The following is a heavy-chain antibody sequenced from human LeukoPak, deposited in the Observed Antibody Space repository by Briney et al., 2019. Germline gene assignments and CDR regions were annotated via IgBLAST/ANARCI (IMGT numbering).Heavy chain of an antibody. V-gene: IGHV3-7*01. CDR2: IKQDGSEK. CDR1: GFTFSSYE. CDR3: ARDRYGFGY. Sequence: GGSLRLSCAASGFTFSSYEMNWVRQAPGKGLEWVANIKQDGSEKYYVDSVKGRFTISRDNAKNSVDLQMNSLRAEDTAVYYCARDRYGFGYWGQGTLVTVSS. J-gene: IGHJ4*02. D-gene: IGHD4-17*01.